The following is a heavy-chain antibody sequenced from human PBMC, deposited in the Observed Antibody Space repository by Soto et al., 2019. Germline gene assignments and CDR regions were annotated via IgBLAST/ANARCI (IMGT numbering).Heavy chain of an antibody. CDR3: ARPATDDAFDI. Sequence: SVKVSCKASGGTFSSYTISWVRQAPGQGLEWMGRIIPILGIANYAQKFQGRVTITADKSTSTAYMELSSLRSEDTAVYYCARPATDDAFDIWGQGTMVTVSS. CDR2: IIPILGIA. V-gene: IGHV1-69*02. J-gene: IGHJ3*02. CDR1: GGTFSSYT.